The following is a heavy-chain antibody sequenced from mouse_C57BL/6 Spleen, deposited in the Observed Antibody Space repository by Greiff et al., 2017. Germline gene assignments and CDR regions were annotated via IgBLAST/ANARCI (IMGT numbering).Heavy chain of an antibody. CDR2: IYPGSGNT. J-gene: IGHJ2*01. D-gene: IGHD1-1*01. V-gene: IGHV1-76*01. CDR1: GYTFTDYY. Sequence: VQLQQSGAELVRPGASVKLSCKASGYTFTDYYINWVKQRPGQGLEWIARIYPGSGNTYYNEKFKGKATLTAEKSSSTAYMQLSSLTSEDSAVYFCARYSSSYGDYYFDYWGQGTTLTVSS. CDR3: ARYSSSYGDYYFDY.